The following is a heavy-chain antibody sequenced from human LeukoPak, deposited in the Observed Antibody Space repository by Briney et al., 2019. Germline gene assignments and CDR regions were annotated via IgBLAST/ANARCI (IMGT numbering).Heavy chain of an antibody. CDR1: GFTFSSYA. CDR2: ISSSGGST. V-gene: IGHV3-23*01. CDR3: AKSHGYSYGWTFDY. D-gene: IGHD5-18*01. Sequence: GGSLRLSCAASGFTFSSYAMSWVRQAPGKGLEWVSAISSSGGSTYYADSVKGRFTISRDNSKNTLYLQMNSLRAEDTAVYYCAKSHGYSYGWTFDYWGQGTLVTVSS. J-gene: IGHJ4*02.